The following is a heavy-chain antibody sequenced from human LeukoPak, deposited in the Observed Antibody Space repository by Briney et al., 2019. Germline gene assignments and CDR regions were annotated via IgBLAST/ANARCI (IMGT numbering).Heavy chain of an antibody. D-gene: IGHD3-22*01. CDR1: GGSFSGYF. J-gene: IGHJ4*02. V-gene: IGHV4-34*01. CDR2: INRSGST. CDR3: AREVSDSSGYYYFDY. Sequence: SETLSLTCAVYGGSFSGYFCGWFRQPQGKVLEWIGEINRSGSTNYNSSLSLKSRVTISVDTSKNQFSRKLSSVTAADTAVYYCAREVSDSSGYYYFDYWGQGTLVTVSS.